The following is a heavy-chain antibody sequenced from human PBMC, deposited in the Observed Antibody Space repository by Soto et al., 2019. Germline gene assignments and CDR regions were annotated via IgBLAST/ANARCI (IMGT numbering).Heavy chain of an antibody. CDR3: AKAGGDCSGGSCYSNQGDY. CDR2: IVGSGSST. D-gene: IGHD2-15*01. Sequence: ESGGGLVQPGGSLRLSCAASGFTFSSYAMSWVRQAPGKGLEWVSGIVGSGSSTYYADSVKGRFTISRDNSQSTLYLQMNSLRADDTALYYCAKAGGDCSGGSCYSNQGDYWGQGTLVTVSS. V-gene: IGHV3-23*01. J-gene: IGHJ4*02. CDR1: GFTFSSYA.